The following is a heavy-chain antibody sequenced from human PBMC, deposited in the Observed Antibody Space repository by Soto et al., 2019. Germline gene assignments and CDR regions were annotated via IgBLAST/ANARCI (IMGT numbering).Heavy chain of an antibody. CDR2: IYYSGTT. V-gene: IGHV4-31*03. CDR3: AATPSRDWLDP. J-gene: IGHJ5*02. D-gene: IGHD3-10*01. Sequence: SETLSLTCTVSGGSITSGRWYWSWIRQHPGKGLEWIGYIYYSGTTYYNPSLRGRLTISVDTSKNQFSLSLISVTAADTAVYYCAATPSRDWLDPWGQGTLVTVS. CDR1: GGSITSGRWY.